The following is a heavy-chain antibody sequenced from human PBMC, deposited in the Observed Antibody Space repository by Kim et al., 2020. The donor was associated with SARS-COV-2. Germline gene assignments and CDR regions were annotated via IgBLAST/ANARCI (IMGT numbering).Heavy chain of an antibody. CDR2: LNSDGSNT. V-gene: IGHV3-74*01. Sequence: GGSLRLSCEASGFIFSSYWIHWVRQPPGKGLVWVSRLNSDGSNTNYADSVKGRFTISRDNAKNTLYLQMNSLRVEDTAVYYCARGSNRFDAFDIWGQGT. CDR1: GFIFSSYW. CDR3: ARGSNRFDAFDI. J-gene: IGHJ3*02.